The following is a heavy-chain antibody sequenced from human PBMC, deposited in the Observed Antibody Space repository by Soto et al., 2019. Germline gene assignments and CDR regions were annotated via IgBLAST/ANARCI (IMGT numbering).Heavy chain of an antibody. CDR3: TISSERGF. CDR2: INVANGNA. Sequence: QVQLVQSGAEVRKPGASVKVSCKTSGYTYTEYPIHWVRQAPGQGLEWMGWINVANGNANYSQKFQGRASMTRDTSASTVYVALRSLGSDDTAVYFCTISSERGFWGQGTLVTVSS. D-gene: IGHD1-1*01. CDR1: GYTYTEYP. J-gene: IGHJ4*02. V-gene: IGHV1-3*01.